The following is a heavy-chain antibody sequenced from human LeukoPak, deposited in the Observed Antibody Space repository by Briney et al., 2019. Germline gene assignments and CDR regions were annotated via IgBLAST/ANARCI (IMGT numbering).Heavy chain of an antibody. CDR3: AGTNYYDSSDAFDI. Sequence: PGESLRLSCAASGFIFSSYVMHWVRQAPGKGLEWVAVISYDGSNKYYADSVMGRFTISRDNSKNRLYLQMNSLRPEDTAVYYCAGTNYYDSSDAFDIWGQGTMVTVSS. J-gene: IGHJ3*02. D-gene: IGHD3-22*01. CDR1: GFIFSSYV. V-gene: IGHV3-30-3*01. CDR2: ISYDGSNK.